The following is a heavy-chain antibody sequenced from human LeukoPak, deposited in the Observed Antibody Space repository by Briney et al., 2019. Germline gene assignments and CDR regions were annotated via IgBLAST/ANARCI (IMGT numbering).Heavy chain of an antibody. CDR3: VRDNYNGYPDY. CDR1: GFHFSSYG. Sequence: GRSLRLSCAASGFHFSSYGMQWVRQAPGKGLEWVAVIWNDGTKKYYEDSVKGRFTTSRDDSKNMLHLQMNSLRAEDTAVYYCVRDNYNGYPDYWGQGTRVTVSS. V-gene: IGHV3-33*01. J-gene: IGHJ4*02. CDR2: IWNDGTKK. D-gene: IGHD5-18*01.